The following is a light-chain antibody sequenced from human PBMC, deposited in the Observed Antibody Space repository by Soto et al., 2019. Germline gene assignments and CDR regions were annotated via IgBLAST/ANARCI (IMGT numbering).Light chain of an antibody. CDR2: DVD. Sequence: QSALTQPASVSGSPGQSITISCTGTSSDVGGYNYVSWFQQHPGKAPKLLIFDVDNRPSGVSNRFSGSKSGNTASLTISGLQAEDEADYYCTSFTSSSTLGVFGGGTKLTVL. CDR3: TSFTSSSTLGV. J-gene: IGLJ3*02. CDR1: SSDVGGYNY. V-gene: IGLV2-14*03.